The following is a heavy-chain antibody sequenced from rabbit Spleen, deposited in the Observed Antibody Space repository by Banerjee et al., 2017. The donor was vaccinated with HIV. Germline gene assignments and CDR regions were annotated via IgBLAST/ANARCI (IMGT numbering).Heavy chain of an antibody. D-gene: IGHD1-1*01. J-gene: IGHJ6*01. CDR2: AFVGNTGDT. Sequence: QEQLMESGGGLVQPEGSLTLTCKASGFSFSSDYYMCWVRQAPGKGLEWIGCAFVGNTGDTYYASWPKGRFTISKTSSTTVTLQMTSLTAADTATYFCARDPIARGNGGYGSDLWGQGTLVTVS. V-gene: IGHV1S45*01. CDR3: ARDPIARGNGGYGSDL. CDR1: GFSFSSDYY.